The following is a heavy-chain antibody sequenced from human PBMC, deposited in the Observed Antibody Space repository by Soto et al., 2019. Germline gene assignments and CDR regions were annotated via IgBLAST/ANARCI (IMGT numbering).Heavy chain of an antibody. Sequence: GGSLRLSCAASGFTFNIYGMHWVRQAPDKGLEWVALISYDGSNQYYAESVKGRFTISRDNSKNTLFLQMNSLRADDTAVYYCAKDQASGQGSFDSWGQGTLVTVSS. V-gene: IGHV3-30*18. J-gene: IGHJ4*02. CDR3: AKDQASGQGSFDS. CDR2: ISYDGSNQ. CDR1: GFTFNIYG.